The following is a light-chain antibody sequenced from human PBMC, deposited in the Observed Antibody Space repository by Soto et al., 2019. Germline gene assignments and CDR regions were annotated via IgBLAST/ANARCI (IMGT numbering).Light chain of an antibody. CDR2: AAS. CDR1: QSISAK. Sequence: EVLMTQSPGTLSVSPGEGATLSCRASQSISAKLAWYQQKPGQAPRLLMYAASTRATDIPVRFSGSGSGTEFTLTISGLQSEDSAVYYCQQYDNWPQTFGQGTRWRS. J-gene: IGKJ1*01. V-gene: IGKV3-15*01. CDR3: QQYDNWPQT.